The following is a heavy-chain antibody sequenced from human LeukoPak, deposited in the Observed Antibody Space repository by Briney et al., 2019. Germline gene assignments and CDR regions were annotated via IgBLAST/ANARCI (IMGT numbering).Heavy chain of an antibody. J-gene: IGHJ4*02. V-gene: IGHV4-59*01. CDR3: AREDSSGCLDY. D-gene: IGHD6-19*01. CDR2: IYYSGST. Sequence: SETLPLTCTVSGGSISSYYWSWIRQPPGKGLEWIGYIYYSGSTNYNPSLKSRVTISVDTSKNQFSLKLSSVTAADTAVYYCAREDSSGCLDYWGQGTLVTVSS. CDR1: GGSISSYY.